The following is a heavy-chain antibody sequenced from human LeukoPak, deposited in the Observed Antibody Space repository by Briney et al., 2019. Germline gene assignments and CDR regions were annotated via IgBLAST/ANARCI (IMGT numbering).Heavy chain of an antibody. Sequence: PGGSLRLSCAASGFTFSDYYMSWIRQAPGKGLEWVSAISGSGGSTYYADSVKGRFTISRDNSKNTLYLQMNSLRAEDTAVYYCAKETHSSLSGRFDPWGQGTLVTVSS. CDR3: AKETHSSLSGRFDP. CDR2: ISGSGGST. V-gene: IGHV3-23*01. CDR1: GFTFSDYY. D-gene: IGHD6-19*01. J-gene: IGHJ5*02.